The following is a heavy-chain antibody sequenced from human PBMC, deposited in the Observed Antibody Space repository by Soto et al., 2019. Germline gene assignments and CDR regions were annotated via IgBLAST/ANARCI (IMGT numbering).Heavy chain of an antibody. D-gene: IGHD2-8*01. V-gene: IGHV1-69*13. Sequence: SVKVSCKASGGTFSSHAISWVRQAPGQGLEWMGGIIPIFGTANYAQKFQGRVTITADESTSTAYMELSSLRSEDTAVYYCARGKERYCTNGVCSDYYGMDVWGQGTTVTVSS. J-gene: IGHJ6*02. CDR1: GGTFSSHA. CDR2: IIPIFGTA. CDR3: ARGKERYCTNGVCSDYYGMDV.